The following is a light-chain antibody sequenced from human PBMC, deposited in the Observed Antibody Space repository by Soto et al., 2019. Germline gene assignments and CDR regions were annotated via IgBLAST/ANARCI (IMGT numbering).Light chain of an antibody. CDR2: WAS. CDR1: QSVLYSSNNKNY. Sequence: DIVLTQSPDSLAVSLGERATINCKSSQSVLYSSNNKNYLAWYQQKPGQPPKLLIYWASTRESGVPDRFSGSGSGTDFTRTISSLQAEDVAVYYCQQYYSTPYTFGQGTKREIK. CDR3: QQYYSTPYT. V-gene: IGKV4-1*01. J-gene: IGKJ2*01.